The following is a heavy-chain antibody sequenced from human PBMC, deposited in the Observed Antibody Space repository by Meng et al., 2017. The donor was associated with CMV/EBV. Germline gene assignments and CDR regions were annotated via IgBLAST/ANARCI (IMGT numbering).Heavy chain of an antibody. CDR3: ARDLQWDSPGYGMDV. D-gene: IGHD3-3*01. Sequence: GESLKISCAVSGGSISSSNWWSWVRQPPGKGLEWVSSISSSSSYIYYADSVKGRFTISRDNAKNSLYLQMNSLRAEDTAVYYCARDLQWDSPGYGMDVWGQGTTVTVSS. V-gene: IGHV3-21*01. CDR2: ISSSSSYI. J-gene: IGHJ6*02. CDR1: GGSISSSN.